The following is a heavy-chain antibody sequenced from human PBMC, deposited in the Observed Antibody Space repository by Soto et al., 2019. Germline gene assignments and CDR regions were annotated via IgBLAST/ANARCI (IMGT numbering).Heavy chain of an antibody. CDR2: ISWNSGSI. D-gene: IGHD1-26*01. J-gene: IGHJ3*02. CDR3: AKASGSYDYAFDI. Sequence: EVQLVESGGGLVQPGRSLRLSCAASGFTFDDYAMHWVRQAPGKGLEWVSGISWNSGSIGYADSVKGRFTISRDNAKNSLYLQMNSLRADDTALYYCAKASGSYDYAFDIWGQGTMVTVSS. CDR1: GFTFDDYA. V-gene: IGHV3-9*01.